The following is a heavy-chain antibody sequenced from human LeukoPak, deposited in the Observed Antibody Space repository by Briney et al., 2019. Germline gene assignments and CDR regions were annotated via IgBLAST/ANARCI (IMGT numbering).Heavy chain of an antibody. CDR3: ARQFKAVAGMDPMDV. CDR1: GYSFTSYW. CDR2: IYPGDSDT. J-gene: IGHJ6*03. Sequence: GESLQISCKGSGYSFTSYWIGWVRQMPGKGLEWMGIIYPGDSDTRYSPSFQGQVTISADKSISTSYLQWSSLKASDTAVYYCARQFKAVAGMDPMDVWGKGTTVTVSS. V-gene: IGHV5-51*01. D-gene: IGHD6-19*01.